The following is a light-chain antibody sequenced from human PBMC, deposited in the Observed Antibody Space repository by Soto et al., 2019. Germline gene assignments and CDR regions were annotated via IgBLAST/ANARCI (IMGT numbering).Light chain of an antibody. Sequence: QSVLTQPASVSGSPGQSITISCTGTSSDVGDHNLVSWYQQHPGKAPKLMIYEVSNRPSGVSDRFSGSKSGTTASLTISGLQAEDEAEYFCGSYTSISTLVFGGGTKLTVL. V-gene: IGLV2-14*01. J-gene: IGLJ2*01. CDR2: EVS. CDR1: SSDVGDHNL. CDR3: GSYTSISTLV.